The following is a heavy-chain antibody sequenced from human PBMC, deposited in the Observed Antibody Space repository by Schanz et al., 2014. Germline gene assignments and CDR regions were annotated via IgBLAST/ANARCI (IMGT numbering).Heavy chain of an antibody. V-gene: IGHV1-46*01. CDR3: ARGPLGTSP. CDR1: GGTFSSDT. Sequence: QVHLVQSGAEVKKPGSSVKVSCKASGGTFSSDTFSWVRQAPGQGLEWMGIINPSGGDTSYALRFQDRVTVTRDTSRSTVYMELSSLRSEDTAVYYCARGPLGTSPWGQGTLVTVSS. J-gene: IGHJ5*02. CDR2: INPSGGDT. D-gene: IGHD5-12*01.